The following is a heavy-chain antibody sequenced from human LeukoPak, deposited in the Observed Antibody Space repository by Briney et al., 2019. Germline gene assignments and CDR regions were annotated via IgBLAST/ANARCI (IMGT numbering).Heavy chain of an antibody. D-gene: IGHD3-3*01. J-gene: IGHJ4*02. V-gene: IGHV1-2*02. CDR2: INPNSGGT. CDR1: GYTFTGCY. Sequence: ASVKVSCKASGYTFTGCYMHWVRQAPGQGLEWMGWINPNSGGTNYAQKFQGRVTMTRDTSISTAYMELSRLRSDDTAVYYCARGITIFGVDFDYWGQGTLVTVSS. CDR3: ARGITIFGVDFDY.